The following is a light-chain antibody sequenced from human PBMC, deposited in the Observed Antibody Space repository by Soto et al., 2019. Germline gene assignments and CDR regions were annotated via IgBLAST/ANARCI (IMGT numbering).Light chain of an antibody. Sequence: QSALTQPASVSGSPGQSITISCTGTSSDVGSYNYVSWYQQHPGKAPKLMIYEVRNRPSGVSDRFSGSKSGKTASLTIFGLQAEDEAYYCCTSYTTRTTQVFGGGTKVTVL. CDR3: TSYTTRTTQV. CDR2: EVR. V-gene: IGLV2-14*01. J-gene: IGLJ2*01. CDR1: SSDVGSYNY.